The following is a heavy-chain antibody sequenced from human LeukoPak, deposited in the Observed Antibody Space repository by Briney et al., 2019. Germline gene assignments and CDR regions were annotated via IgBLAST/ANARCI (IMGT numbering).Heavy chain of an antibody. D-gene: IGHD3-22*01. J-gene: IGHJ4*02. CDR3: AKDRGLYYDSSGYYDPTYYFDY. CDR1: GLTFSNAW. CDR2: IKRKSDGGTT. V-gene: IGHV3-15*01. Sequence: GGSLRLSCAASGLTFSNAWMSWVRQAPGKGLEWVGRIKRKSDGGTTDYAAPVKGRFTISRDDSKNTLYLQMNSLKSEDTAVYYCAKDRGLYYDSSGYYDPTYYFDYWGQGTLVTVSS.